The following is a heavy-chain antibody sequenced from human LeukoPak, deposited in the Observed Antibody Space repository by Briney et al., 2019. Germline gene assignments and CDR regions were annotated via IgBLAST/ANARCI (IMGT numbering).Heavy chain of an antibody. CDR1: GFTFSGYS. Sequence: GGSLRLSCAASGFTFSGYSMNWVRQAPGKGLEWVSSISSSSSYIYYADSVKGRFTISRDNAENSLYLQMNSLRAEDTAVYYCAREHVSDYYDYNKFDYWGQGTLVTVSS. CDR3: AREHVSDYYDYNKFDY. CDR2: ISSSSSYI. J-gene: IGHJ4*02. V-gene: IGHV3-21*01. D-gene: IGHD3-22*01.